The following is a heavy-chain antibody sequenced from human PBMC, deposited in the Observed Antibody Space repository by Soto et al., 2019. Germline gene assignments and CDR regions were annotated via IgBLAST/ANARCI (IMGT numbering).Heavy chain of an antibody. V-gene: IGHV3-74*01. Sequence: GGSLRLSCAASGFTFSSYWMHWVRQAPGKGLVWVSRINSDGSSTSYADSVKGRFTISRDNSKNTLYLQMNSLRAEDTAVYYCARDGYCSGGSCYEFDYWGQGTLVTVSS. CDR1: GFTFSSYW. J-gene: IGHJ4*02. D-gene: IGHD2-15*01. CDR2: INSDGSST. CDR3: ARDGYCSGGSCYEFDY.